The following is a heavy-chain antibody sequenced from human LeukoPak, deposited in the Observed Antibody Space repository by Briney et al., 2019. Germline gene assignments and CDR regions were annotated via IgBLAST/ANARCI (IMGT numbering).Heavy chain of an antibody. J-gene: IGHJ4*02. CDR3: AKDRGVRGVGVFAY. CDR1: GFTFSNYG. D-gene: IGHD3-10*01. V-gene: IGHV3-30*18. CDR2: ISYDGSNK. Sequence: GGSLRLSCAASGFTFSNYGMHWVRQAPGKGLEWVAVISYDGSNKYYADSVKGRFTISRDNSKNTLYLQMNSLRAEDTAVYYCAKDRGVRGVGVFAYWGQGTLVTVSS.